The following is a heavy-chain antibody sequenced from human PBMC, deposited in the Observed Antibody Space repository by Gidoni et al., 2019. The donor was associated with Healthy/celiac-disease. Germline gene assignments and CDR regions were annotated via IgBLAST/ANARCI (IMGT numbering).Heavy chain of an antibody. CDR2: ISSNGGST. CDR1: GFTFSSYA. CDR3: VKEPTGIAAAGTPPYFDY. J-gene: IGHJ4*02. Sequence: EVQLVESGGGLVQPGGSLRLSCSASGFTFSSYAMHWVRQAPGKGLEYVSAISSNGGSTYYADSVKGRFTISRDNSKNTLYLQMSSLRAEDTAVYYCVKEPTGIAAAGTPPYFDYWGQGTLVTVSS. V-gene: IGHV3-64D*09. D-gene: IGHD6-13*01.